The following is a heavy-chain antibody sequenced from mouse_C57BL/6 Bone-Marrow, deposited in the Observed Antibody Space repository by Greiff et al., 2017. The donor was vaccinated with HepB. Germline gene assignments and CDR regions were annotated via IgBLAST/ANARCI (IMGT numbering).Heavy chain of an antibody. CDR1: GFTFSSYA. D-gene: IGHD2-4*01. CDR3: TRDGGDDYDRGYYAMDY. J-gene: IGHJ4*01. V-gene: IGHV5-9-1*02. CDR2: ISSGGDYI. Sequence: EVMLVESGEGLVKPGGSLKLSCAASGFTFSSYAMSWVRQTPEKRLEWVAYISSGGDYIYYADTVKGRFTISRDNARNTLYLQMSSLKSEDTAMYYCTRDGGDDYDRGYYAMDYWGQGTSVTVSS.